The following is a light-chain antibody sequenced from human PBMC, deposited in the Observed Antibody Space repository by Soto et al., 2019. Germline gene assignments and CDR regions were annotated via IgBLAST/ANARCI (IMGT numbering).Light chain of an antibody. Sequence: DIQMTQSPSTLSASVGDRVTITCRASKNINTWVAWYQQKPGKAPKLLIYDASGLESGVPSRFSGSGSGTEFTLTISSLQPDDFATYYCQQYNSYQGTFGQGTKLDI. V-gene: IGKV1-5*01. CDR2: DAS. J-gene: IGKJ1*01. CDR1: KNINTW. CDR3: QQYNSYQGT.